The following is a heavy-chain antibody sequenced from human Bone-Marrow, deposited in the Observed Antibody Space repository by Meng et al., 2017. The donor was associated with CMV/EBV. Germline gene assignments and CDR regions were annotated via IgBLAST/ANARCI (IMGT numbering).Heavy chain of an antibody. CDR1: GFIFSDHY. D-gene: IGHD4-11*01. CDR3: ARTTVITNAIDV. V-gene: IGHV3-72*01. CDR2: IRNKANSYRT. Sequence: GESLKISCAASGFIFSDHYIDWVRQAPEKGLEWVGRIRNKANSYRTEYAASVQGRFTVSGDDSQNSVYLQMNSLKIEDTAVYYCARTTVITNAIDVWGQGTTVTVSS. J-gene: IGHJ6*02.